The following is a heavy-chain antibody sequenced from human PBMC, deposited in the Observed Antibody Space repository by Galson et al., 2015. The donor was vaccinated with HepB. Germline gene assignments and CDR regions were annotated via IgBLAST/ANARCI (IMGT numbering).Heavy chain of an antibody. V-gene: IGHV3-23*01. D-gene: IGHD3-10*01. Sequence: SLRLSCAASGFTFSSYAMSWVRQAPGKGLEWVSAINGSGGSTYYADSVKGRFTISRDNSKNTLYLQMNSLRAEDTAVYYCAKEGAYYGSGSYYVWGQGTLVTVSS. CDR2: INGSGGST. CDR1: GFTFSSYA. CDR3: AKEGAYYGSGSYYV. J-gene: IGHJ4*02.